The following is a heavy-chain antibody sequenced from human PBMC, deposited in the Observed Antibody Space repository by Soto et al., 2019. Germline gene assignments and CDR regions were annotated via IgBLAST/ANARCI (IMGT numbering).Heavy chain of an antibody. CDR3: AKDLPDPGYY. V-gene: IGHV3-23*01. Sequence: PGGSLRLSCAASGFTFSSYAMSWVRQAPGKGLEWVSVISSRGGSTYYADSVKGRFTISRDNSKNTLYLQMNSLRAEDTAVYYCAKDLPDPGYYWGQGTLDTSPQ. CDR2: ISSRGGST. J-gene: IGHJ4*02. CDR1: GFTFSSYA.